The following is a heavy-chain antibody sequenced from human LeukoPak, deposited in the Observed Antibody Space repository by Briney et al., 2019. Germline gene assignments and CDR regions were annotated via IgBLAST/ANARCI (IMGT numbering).Heavy chain of an antibody. D-gene: IGHD6-19*01. Sequence: ASVKVSCKASGYTFTGYYMHWVRLAPGQGLEWMGWINPNSGGTNYAQKFQGRVTMTRDTSISTAYMELSRLRSDDTAVYYCARDSSGWYYWFDPWGQGTLVTVSS. V-gene: IGHV1-2*02. J-gene: IGHJ5*02. CDR2: INPNSGGT. CDR3: ARDSSGWYYWFDP. CDR1: GYTFTGYY.